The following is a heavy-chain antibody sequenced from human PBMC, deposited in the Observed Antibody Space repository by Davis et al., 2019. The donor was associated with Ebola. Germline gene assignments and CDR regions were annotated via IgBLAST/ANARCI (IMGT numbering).Heavy chain of an antibody. CDR2: IWYDGNSK. V-gene: IGHV3-33*01. J-gene: IGHJ6*04. CDR1: GFTFSSHG. Sequence: GESLKISCAASGFTFSSHGMHWVRQAPGKGLEWVAVIWYDGNSKYYADSVKGRFTISRDNSKNTLYLQMNSLRAEETAVYYCARVPPESDYDFWGGNGMDVWGKGTTVTVSS. D-gene: IGHD3-3*01. CDR3: ARVPPESDYDFWGGNGMDV.